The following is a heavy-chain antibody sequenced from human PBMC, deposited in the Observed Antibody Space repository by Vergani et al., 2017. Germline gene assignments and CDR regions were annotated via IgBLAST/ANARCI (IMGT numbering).Heavy chain of an antibody. Sequence: QVQLVQSGAEVKKPGSSVQVSCKASGDTFRSSAINWVRQAPGHGLEWMGGIDPIFGTANSEQKVEGRVTITADEATSPAYMELSSLRSEDTAVYYCARELGSKNHWGQGTLVTVSS. CDR2: IDPIFGTA. J-gene: IGHJ5*02. V-gene: IGHV1-69*01. CDR3: ARELGSKNH. CDR1: GDTFRSSA. D-gene: IGHD3-10*01.